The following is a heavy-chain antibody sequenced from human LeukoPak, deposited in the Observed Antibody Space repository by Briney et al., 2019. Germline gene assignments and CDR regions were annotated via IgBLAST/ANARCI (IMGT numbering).Heavy chain of an antibody. V-gene: IGHV5-51*01. CDR2: IYPGDSDT. Sequence: GESLKISCQGSGSTFAIYWIGWVRQLPGKGREWMGIIYPGDSDTKYSPSFQGQVTMSVDKSINTAYLQWDSLKASDTAMYYCARLSTRLLDHWGQGTRVTVSS. J-gene: IGHJ4*02. CDR3: ARLSTRLLDH. CDR1: GSTFAIYW. D-gene: IGHD3-3*01.